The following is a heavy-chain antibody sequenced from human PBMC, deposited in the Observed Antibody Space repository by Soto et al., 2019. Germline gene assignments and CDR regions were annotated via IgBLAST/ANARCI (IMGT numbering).Heavy chain of an antibody. CDR1: GFTFSNAW. D-gene: IGHD3-3*01. CDR2: IKSKTDGGTT. V-gene: IGHV3-15*01. CDR3: TTRPLGLGVHYDFWSGYYTSFDY. J-gene: IGHJ4*02. Sequence: PGGSLRLSCAASGFTFSNAWMSWVRQAPGKGLEWVGRIKSKTDGGTTDYAAPVKGRFTISRDDSKNTLYLQMDSLKTEDTAVYYCTTRPLGLGVHYDFWSGYYTSFDYWGQGTLVTVSS.